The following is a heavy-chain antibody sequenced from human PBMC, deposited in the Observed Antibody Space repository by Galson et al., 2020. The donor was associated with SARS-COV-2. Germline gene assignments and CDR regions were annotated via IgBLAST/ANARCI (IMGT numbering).Heavy chain of an antibody. J-gene: IGHJ5*02. CDR2: FDPEDGET. V-gene: IGHV1-24*01. Sequence: ASVQVPCKLSGYTLTELSMHWVRQAPGKGLEWMGGFDPEDGETIYAQKFQGRVTMTKDTSTDTAYMELSSLRSEDTAVYYCATGPAVGRSWFDPWGQGTLVTVSS. D-gene: IGHD6-25*01. CDR3: ATGPAVGRSWFDP. CDR1: GYTLTELS.